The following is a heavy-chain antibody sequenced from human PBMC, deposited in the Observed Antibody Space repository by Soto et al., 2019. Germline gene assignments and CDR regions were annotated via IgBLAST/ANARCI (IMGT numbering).Heavy chain of an antibody. J-gene: IGHJ4*02. CDR3: AKDRLGGNFDY. V-gene: IGHV3-23*01. Sequence: VGSLRLSCAASGFTFSSYAMSWVRQAPGKGLEWVSAISGSGGSTYYADSVKGRFTISRDNSKNTLYLQMNSLRVEDTAVYYCAKDRLGGNFDYWGQGTQVTVSS. CDR2: ISGSGGST. CDR1: GFTFSSYA.